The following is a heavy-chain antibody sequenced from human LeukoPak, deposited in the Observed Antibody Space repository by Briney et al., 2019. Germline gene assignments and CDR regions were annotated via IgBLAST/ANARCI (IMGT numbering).Heavy chain of an antibody. J-gene: IGHJ6*02. V-gene: IGHV3-48*01. CDR2: ISSSSSTI. CDR1: GFTFSSYS. Sequence: GGSLRLSCAASGFTFSSYSMNWVRQAPGKGLEWVSYISSSSSTIYYTDSVKGRFTISRDNSKNTLYLQMNSLRAEDTAVYYCARVAPPYTIYYYYGMDVWGQGTTVTVSS. CDR3: ARVAPPYTIYYYYGMDV.